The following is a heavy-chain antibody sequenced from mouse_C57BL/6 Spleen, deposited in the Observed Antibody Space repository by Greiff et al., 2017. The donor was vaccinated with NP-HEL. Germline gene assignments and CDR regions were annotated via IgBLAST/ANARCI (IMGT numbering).Heavy chain of an antibody. CDR2: ISGGGGNT. J-gene: IGHJ2*01. CDR3: ARQYYGSSYDY. D-gene: IGHD1-1*01. V-gene: IGHV5-9*01. Sequence: EVQLVESGGGLVKPGGSLKLSCAASGFTFSSYTMSWVRQTPEKRLEWVATISGGGGNTYYPDSVKGRFTISRDNAKNTLYLQMSSPRSEDTALYYCARQYYGSSYDYWGQGTTLTVSS. CDR1: GFTFSSYT.